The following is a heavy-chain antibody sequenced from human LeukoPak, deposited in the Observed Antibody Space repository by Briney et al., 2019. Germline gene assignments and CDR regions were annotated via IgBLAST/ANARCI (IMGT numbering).Heavy chain of an antibody. Sequence: GASVKVSCKASGYTFTGYYMHWVRQAPGQGLEWMGIINPSGGSTSYAQKFQGRVTMTRDMSTSTVYMELSSLRSEDTAVYYCARASVSDENYYYYYYMDVWGKGTTVTVSS. D-gene: IGHD3-16*01. CDR3: ARASVSDENYYYYYYMDV. CDR1: GYTFTGYY. CDR2: INPSGGST. J-gene: IGHJ6*03. V-gene: IGHV1-46*01.